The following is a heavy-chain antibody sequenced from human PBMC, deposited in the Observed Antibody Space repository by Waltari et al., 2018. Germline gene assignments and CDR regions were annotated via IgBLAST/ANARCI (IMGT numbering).Heavy chain of an antibody. CDR2: IYNGSST. J-gene: IGHJ3*02. V-gene: IGHV3-53*02. CDR1: GFTVSSNY. Sequence: EVQLVETGGGLIQPGGSLRLSCAASGFTVSSNYMSWVRQAPGKGLELDSVIYNGSSTYYADSMKGRFTISRDNSKNTLYLQMNSLRAEDTAVYYCVLEWLRRRGDAFDIWGQGTMVTVSS. CDR3: VLEWLRRRGDAFDI. D-gene: IGHD5-12*01.